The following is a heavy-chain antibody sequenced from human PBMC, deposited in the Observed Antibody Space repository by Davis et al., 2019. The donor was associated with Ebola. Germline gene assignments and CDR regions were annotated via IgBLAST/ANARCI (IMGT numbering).Heavy chain of an antibody. V-gene: IGHV3-30*18. D-gene: IGHD5-24*01. Sequence: GESLKISCAASGFTFSSYAMHWVRQAPGKGLEWVAVISYDGSNKYYADSVKGRFTISRDNSKNTLYLQMNSLRAEDTAVYYCAKIPGGLQPGSFDYWGQGTLVTVSS. CDR1: GFTFSSYA. J-gene: IGHJ4*02. CDR2: ISYDGSNK. CDR3: AKIPGGLQPGSFDY.